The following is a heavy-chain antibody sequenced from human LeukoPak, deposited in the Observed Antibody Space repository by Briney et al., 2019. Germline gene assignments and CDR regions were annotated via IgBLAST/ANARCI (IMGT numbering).Heavy chain of an antibody. Sequence: GASVKVSCKASGGTFSSYAISWVRQAPGQGLEWMGRIIPIFGTANYAQKFQGRVTITTDESTSTAYMELSSLRSEDTAVYYCARVGYCSTSCPLYYFDYWGQGTLVTVSS. CDR1: GGTFSSYA. CDR2: IIPIFGTA. V-gene: IGHV1-69*05. D-gene: IGHD2-2*01. CDR3: ARVGYCSTSCPLYYFDY. J-gene: IGHJ4*02.